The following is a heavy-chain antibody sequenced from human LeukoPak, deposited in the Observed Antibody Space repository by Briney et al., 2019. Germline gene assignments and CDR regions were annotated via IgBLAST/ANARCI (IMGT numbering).Heavy chain of an antibody. Sequence: SETLSLTCAVYSGSFRGYFWSWIRQPPGQGLEWIGEINHSGSPYYNPPLRSRVTISVDTSQNQVSLRLTSVTAADTALYYCVRRGTGRTYYGMDVWGQGTTVTVSS. J-gene: IGHJ6*02. CDR1: SGSFRGYF. V-gene: IGHV4-34*01. CDR2: INHSGSP. D-gene: IGHD3/OR15-3a*01. CDR3: VRRGTGRTYYGMDV.